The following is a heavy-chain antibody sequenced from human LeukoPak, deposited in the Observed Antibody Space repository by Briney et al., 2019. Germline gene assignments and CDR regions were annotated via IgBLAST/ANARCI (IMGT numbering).Heavy chain of an antibody. CDR2: IYYSGNT. V-gene: IGHV4-59*01. Sequence: PSETLSLTCTVPGGSISRYYWSWIRQPPGKGLEWIGYIYYSGNTNYNPSLKSRVTISVDTSKNQFSLKLSSVTAADTAVYYCARTGGGVFDYWGQGTLVTVSS. CDR3: ARTGGGVFDY. D-gene: IGHD3-16*01. CDR1: GGSISRYY. J-gene: IGHJ4*02.